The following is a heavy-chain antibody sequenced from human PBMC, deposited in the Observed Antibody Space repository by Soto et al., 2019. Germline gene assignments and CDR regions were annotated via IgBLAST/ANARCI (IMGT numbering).Heavy chain of an antibody. CDR2: IYYSGST. Sequence: SETLSLTCTVSGGSISSYYWSWIRQPPGKGLEWIGYIYYSGSTNYNPSLKSRVTISVDTSKNQFSLKLSSVTAADTAVYYCARTTYYYDSSGYYGYYFDYWGQGTLVTVSS. J-gene: IGHJ4*02. V-gene: IGHV4-59*01. CDR3: ARTTYYYDSSGYYGYYFDY. CDR1: GGSISSYY. D-gene: IGHD3-22*01.